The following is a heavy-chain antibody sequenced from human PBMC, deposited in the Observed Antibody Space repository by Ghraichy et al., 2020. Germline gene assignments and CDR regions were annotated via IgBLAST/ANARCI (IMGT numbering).Heavy chain of an antibody. D-gene: IGHD6-19*01. CDR2: ISFDGKEE. CDR3: ARDSASGWYPAI. J-gene: IGHJ4*02. V-gene: IGHV3-30*04. CDR1: GFTFSMYG. Sequence: GGSLRLSCAASGFTFSMYGMHWVRQAPGKGLGWVAVISFDGKEEYYGDSVKGRFTISRDDSKNTVYLQMNSLRADDTAVYYCARDSASGWYPAIWGQGTLVTVSS.